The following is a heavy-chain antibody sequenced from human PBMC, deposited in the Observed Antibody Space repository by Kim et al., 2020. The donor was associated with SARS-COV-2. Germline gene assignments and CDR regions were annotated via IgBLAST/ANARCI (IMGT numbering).Heavy chain of an antibody. CDR3: AKDWGGQQLVPSSFDY. J-gene: IGHJ4*02. V-gene: IGHV3-23*01. CDR1: GFTFSSYA. D-gene: IGHD6-13*01. Sequence: GGSLRLSCAASGFTFSSYAMSWVRQAPGKGLEWVSAISGSGGSTYYADSVKGRFTISRDNSKNTLYLQMNSLRAEDTAVYYCAKDWGGQQLVPSSFDYWGQGTLVTVSS. CDR2: ISGSGGST.